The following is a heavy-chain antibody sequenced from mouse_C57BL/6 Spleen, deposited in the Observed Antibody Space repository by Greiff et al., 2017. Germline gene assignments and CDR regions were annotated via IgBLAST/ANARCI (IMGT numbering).Heavy chain of an antibody. CDR3: ARRGFDY. V-gene: IGHV1-54*01. J-gene: IGHJ2*01. Sequence: VQLQESGAELVRPGTSVKVSCKASGYAFTNYLIEWVKQRPGQGLEWIGVINPGSGGTNYNEKFKGKATLTADKSSSTASMQLDSLTSEDSAVYVCARRGFDYWGQGTTLTVSS. CDR1: GYAFTNYL. CDR2: INPGSGGT.